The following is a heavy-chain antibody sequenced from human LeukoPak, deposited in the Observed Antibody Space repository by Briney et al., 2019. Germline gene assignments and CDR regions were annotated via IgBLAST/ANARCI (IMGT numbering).Heavy chain of an antibody. CDR3: ARDVNGSGWYFLVDY. V-gene: IGHV3-48*03. CDR1: GFTFSSYE. Sequence: PGGSLRLSCAASGFTFSSYEMNWVRQAPGKGLEWVSYISSSGSTIYYADSVKGRFTISRDNAKNSLYLQMNSLRAEDTAVYYCARDVNGSGWYFLVDYWGQGTLVTVSP. CDR2: ISSSGSTI. J-gene: IGHJ4*02. D-gene: IGHD6-19*01.